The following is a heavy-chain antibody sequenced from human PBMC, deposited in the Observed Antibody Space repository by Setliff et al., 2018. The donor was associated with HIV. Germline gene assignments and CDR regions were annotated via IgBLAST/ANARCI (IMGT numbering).Heavy chain of an antibody. CDR2: ISSSSSYI. V-gene: IGHV3-21*01. CDR3: AREPSAAGPEYFQH. CDR1: GFTFSSYS. D-gene: IGHD6-13*01. J-gene: IGHJ1*01. Sequence: GGSLRLSCAASGFTFSSYSMNWVRQAPGKGLEWVSSISSSSSYIHYADSVKGRFTISRDNAKNSLYLQMNSLRAEDTAVYYCAREPSAAGPEYFQHWGQGTLVTVSS.